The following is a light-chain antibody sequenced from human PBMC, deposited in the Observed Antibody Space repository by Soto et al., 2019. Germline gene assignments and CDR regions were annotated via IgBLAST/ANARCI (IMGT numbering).Light chain of an antibody. CDR1: QTISNS. J-gene: IGKJ1*01. CDR2: GAS. V-gene: IGKV1-39*01. Sequence: DIQMTQSPSSLSASVGDRVTITCRATQTISNSLNWYQQRPGKAPNLLIYGASTLQGGVPSRFSGGGSGTDFTLTINSLQPEDSATYFCQESHAFLWGKFGKGTKVDIK. CDR3: QESHAFLWGK.